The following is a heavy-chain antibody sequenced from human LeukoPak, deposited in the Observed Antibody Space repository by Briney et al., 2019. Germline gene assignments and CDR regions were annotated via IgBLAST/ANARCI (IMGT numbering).Heavy chain of an antibody. J-gene: IGHJ3*01. CDR1: GFIFSSYD. Sequence: GGSLRLSCVGSGFIFSSYDMGWVRQAPGKGLEWVSSISCVGDRTYYEDSVKGRFTISRDNSRNTMYLQMNSLRAEDTAVYYCARGESFAFDVWGQGTMVTVSS. CDR3: ARGESFAFDV. CDR2: ISCVGDRT. V-gene: IGHV3-23*01.